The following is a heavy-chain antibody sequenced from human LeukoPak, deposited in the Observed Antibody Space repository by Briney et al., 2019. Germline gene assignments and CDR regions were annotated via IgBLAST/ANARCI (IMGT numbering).Heavy chain of an antibody. CDR3: ARDVAPLWFGELSYFDY. V-gene: IGHV3-23*01. CDR2: ISGSGGST. J-gene: IGHJ4*02. CDR1: GFTFSSYA. Sequence: GRSLRLSCAASGFTFSSYAMSWVRQAPGKGLEWVSAISGSGGSTYYADSVKGRFTISRDNAKNSLYLQMNSLRAEDTAVYYCARDVAPLWFGELSYFDYWGQGTLVTVSS. D-gene: IGHD3-10*01.